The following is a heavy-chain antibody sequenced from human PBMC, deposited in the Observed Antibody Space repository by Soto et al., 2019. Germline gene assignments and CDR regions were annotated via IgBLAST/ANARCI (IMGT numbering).Heavy chain of an antibody. Sequence: SVKVSCKASGGTLSSYVISWVRQAPGQGLEWMGGIIPIFGTTTYGEKFQGRVTITADESTSTTYMELSSLKSEDTAVYYCARDPRQDCSGETCYYSWGQGTLVTVPQ. D-gene: IGHD2-15*01. CDR2: IIPIFGTT. CDR3: ARDPRQDCSGETCYYS. V-gene: IGHV1-69*13. J-gene: IGHJ4*02. CDR1: GGTLSSYV.